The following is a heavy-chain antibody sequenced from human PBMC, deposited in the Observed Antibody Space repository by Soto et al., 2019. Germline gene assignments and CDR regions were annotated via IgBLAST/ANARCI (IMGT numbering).Heavy chain of an antibody. CDR2: MNPNSGNT. V-gene: IGHV1-8*01. Sequence: SGKVCCKASAYAFTSYDINFVRQATGQGLEWMGWMNPNSGNTGYAQKFQGRVTMTRNTSISTAYMELSSLRSEDTAVYYCARGVGGVLRYLDWLPYLSYYGMEVWGQGTTVTVSS. CDR1: AYAFTSYD. CDR3: ARGVGGVLRYLDWLPYLSYYGMEV. D-gene: IGHD3-9*01. J-gene: IGHJ6*02.